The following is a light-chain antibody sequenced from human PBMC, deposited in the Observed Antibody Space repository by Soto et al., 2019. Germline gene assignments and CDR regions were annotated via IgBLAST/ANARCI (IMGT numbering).Light chain of an antibody. J-gene: IGLJ1*01. CDR1: SSDVGGYNY. CDR2: DVS. Sequence: LTQPRSVSGSPGQSVTISCTGTSSDVGGYNYVSWYQQHPGKAPKLMIYDVSKRPSGVPDRFSGSKSGNTASLTISGLQAEDEADYYCCSYAGSYTYVFGTGTK. V-gene: IGLV2-11*01. CDR3: CSYAGSYTYV.